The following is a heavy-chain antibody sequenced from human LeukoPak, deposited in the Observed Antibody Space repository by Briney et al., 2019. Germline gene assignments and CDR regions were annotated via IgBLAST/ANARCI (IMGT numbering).Heavy chain of an antibody. CDR3: AKGSGINHYHWIDP. J-gene: IGHJ5*02. D-gene: IGHD1-14*01. V-gene: IGHV3-23*01. CDR2: LSGGGGST. CDR1: AFTFSSYA. Sequence: PGGSLRLSCAASAFTFSSYAMNWVRQATGEGLEWVFGLSGGGGSTSYADSVKCRFPISRDNSNTTLYLQMDSLRAEDAALYYCAKGSGINHYHWIDPWGQGTLVTVSS.